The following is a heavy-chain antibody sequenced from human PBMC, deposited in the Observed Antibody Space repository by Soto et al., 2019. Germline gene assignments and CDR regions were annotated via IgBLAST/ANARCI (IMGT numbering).Heavy chain of an antibody. V-gene: IGHV3-33*01. Sequence: GSLRLSCAASGFTFSSYGMHWVRQAPGKGLEWVAVIWYDGSNKYYADSVKGRFTISRDNSKNTLYLQMNSLRAEDTAVYYCARDMSDSSGYYYQYYYGMDVPGQGTTVTVSS. CDR3: ARDMSDSSGYYYQYYYGMDV. CDR1: GFTFSSYG. J-gene: IGHJ6*02. CDR2: IWYDGSNK. D-gene: IGHD3-22*01.